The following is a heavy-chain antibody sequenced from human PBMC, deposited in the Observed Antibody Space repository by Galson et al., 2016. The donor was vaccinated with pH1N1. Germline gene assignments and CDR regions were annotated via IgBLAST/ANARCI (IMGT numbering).Heavy chain of an antibody. Sequence: SLRLSCAASGFTFGHYWMHWVRQVPGKGLEWVANIKEDGSETYYVDSVRGRFTISRDNAKNPLYLQMNSLRDEDTALYYCARGIGSRSAYWGQGTLVTVSS. CDR2: IKEDGSET. J-gene: IGHJ4*02. CDR3: ARGIGSRSAY. D-gene: IGHD2-15*01. CDR1: GFTFGHYW. V-gene: IGHV3-7*01.